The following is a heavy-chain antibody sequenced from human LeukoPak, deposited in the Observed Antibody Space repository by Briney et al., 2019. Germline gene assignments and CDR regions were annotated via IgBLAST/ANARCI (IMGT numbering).Heavy chain of an antibody. Sequence: ASVKVSCKSSGYTFTSYYMHWVRQAPAQGVEWMGIINPSGGSTSYAQKFQGRFTITRDMSTSTVYMELSSLRSEDTAVYYCARGYDILTGYYLSASDDFDYWGQGTLVTVSA. CDR2: INPSGGST. D-gene: IGHD3-9*01. CDR1: GYTFTSYY. J-gene: IGHJ4*02. CDR3: ARGYDILTGYYLSASDDFDY. V-gene: IGHV1-46*01.